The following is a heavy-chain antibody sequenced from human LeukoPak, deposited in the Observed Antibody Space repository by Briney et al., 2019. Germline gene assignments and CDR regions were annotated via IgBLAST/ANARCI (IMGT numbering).Heavy chain of an antibody. V-gene: IGHV3-74*01. CDR3: ARGRYSGYGSSFYYYYYYGMDV. CDR2: INSDGSST. D-gene: IGHD5-12*01. Sequence: RGSLRLSCAASGFTFSSYWMHWVRQAPGKGLVWVSRINSDGSSTSYADSVKGRFTISRDNAKNTLYLQMNNLRAEDTAVYYCARGRYSGYGSSFYYYYYYGMDVWGQGTTVTVSS. J-gene: IGHJ6*02. CDR1: GFTFSSYW.